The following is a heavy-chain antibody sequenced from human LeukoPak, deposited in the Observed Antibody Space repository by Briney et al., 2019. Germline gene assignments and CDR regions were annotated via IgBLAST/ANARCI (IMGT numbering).Heavy chain of an antibody. CDR3: ARDIVLMVYAIRRDNNWFDP. CDR2: ISAYNGNT. Sequence: GASVKVSCKASGYTFTSYGISWVRQATGQGLEWMGWISAYNGNTNYAQKLQGRVTMTTDTSTSTAYMELRSLRSDDTAVYYCARDIVLMVYAIRRDNNWFDPWGQGTLVTVSS. V-gene: IGHV1-18*01. J-gene: IGHJ5*02. D-gene: IGHD2-8*01. CDR1: GYTFTSYG.